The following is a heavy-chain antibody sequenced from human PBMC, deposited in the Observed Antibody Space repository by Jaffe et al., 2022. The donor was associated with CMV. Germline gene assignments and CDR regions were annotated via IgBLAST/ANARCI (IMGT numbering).Heavy chain of an antibody. Sequence: EVQLVESGGGLVKPGGSLRLSCAASGFTFSSYSMNWVRQAPGKGLEWVSSISSSSSYIYYADSVKGRFTISRDNAKNSLYLQMNSLRAEDTAVYYCARDLGLPTRLPYDNWFDPWGQGTLVTVSS. J-gene: IGHJ5*02. D-gene: IGHD3-22*01. CDR1: GFTFSSYS. V-gene: IGHV3-21*01. CDR2: ISSSSSYI. CDR3: ARDLGLPTRLPYDNWFDP.